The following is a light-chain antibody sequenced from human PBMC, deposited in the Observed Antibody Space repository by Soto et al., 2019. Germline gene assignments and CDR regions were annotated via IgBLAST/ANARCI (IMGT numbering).Light chain of an antibody. V-gene: IGKV3-15*01. Sequence: DIEMTQSPATLSASPGERATLSCRASQSVSSNLAWYQQKPGQAPRLLMYGASTRATGIPARFSGSGSGTAFSLTISSRLPDDDAAYYCQQHNNWPPWTFGQGTKVEIK. CDR2: GAS. CDR3: QQHNNWPPWT. J-gene: IGKJ1*01. CDR1: QSVSSN.